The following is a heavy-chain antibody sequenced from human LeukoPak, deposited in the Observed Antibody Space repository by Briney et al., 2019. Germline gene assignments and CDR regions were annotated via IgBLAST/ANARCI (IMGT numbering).Heavy chain of an antibody. V-gene: IGHV1-46*01. J-gene: IGHJ4*02. CDR2: INPSCGST. CDR3: ARATRIAAAGTYPIDY. CDR1: GYTFTSYY. D-gene: IGHD6-13*01. Sequence: ASVKVSCKASGYTFTSYYMHWVRQAPGQGLEWMGIINPSCGSTSYAQKFQGRVTMTRDTSTSTVYMELSSLRSEDTAVYYCARATRIAAAGTYPIDYWGQGTLVTVSS.